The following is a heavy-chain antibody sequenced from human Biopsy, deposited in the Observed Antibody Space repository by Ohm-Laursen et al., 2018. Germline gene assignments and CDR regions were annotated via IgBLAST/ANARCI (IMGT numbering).Heavy chain of an antibody. CDR3: SRGRVEKGTRSPRWGLYDTYYKYHAMDV. CDR2: IHNDDT. Sequence: SHTLSFTCAVSRGSFGGYYWSWIRQTPGRGLQYMAYIHNDDTHYNPSLESRVTISLDTSKSQFSLKLTSMTDADTGVYFFSRGRVEKGTRSPRWGLYDTYYKYHAMDVWGPETGVTVSS. V-gene: IGHV4-59*07. J-gene: IGHJ6*02. CDR1: RGSFGGYY. D-gene: IGHD3-10*01.